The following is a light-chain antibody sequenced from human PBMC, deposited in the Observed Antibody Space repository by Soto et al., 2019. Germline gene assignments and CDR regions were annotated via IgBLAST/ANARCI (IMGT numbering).Light chain of an antibody. J-gene: IGKJ1*01. CDR3: QQYYIYAT. CDR2: RSS. V-gene: IGKV1-5*03. Sequence: DIQMTHSPSTLSASVGDRVTITCRASQTISNYLTWYQQRPGKAPKLLIYRSSILQNGVPSRFSGSGSGTEFTLTISSLQPDDFATYYCQQYYIYATFGQGTRVEI. CDR1: QTISNY.